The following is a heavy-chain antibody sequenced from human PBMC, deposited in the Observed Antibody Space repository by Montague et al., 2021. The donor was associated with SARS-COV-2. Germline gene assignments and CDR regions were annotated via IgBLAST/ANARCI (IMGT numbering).Heavy chain of an antibody. CDR3: ASDTRIAMLVVVTRYGLDV. CDR2: IYYTGST. Sequence: SETLSLTCTVFGGSISSSSYYWGWIRPPQGKGLEWIGSIYYTGSTYYNPSLKSRVTISVDTSKNQFSLKLSSVTAADTAVYYCASDTRIAMLVVVTRYGLDVWGQGTTVTVSS. J-gene: IGHJ6*02. V-gene: IGHV4-39*07. D-gene: IGHD3-22*01. CDR1: GGSISSSSYY.